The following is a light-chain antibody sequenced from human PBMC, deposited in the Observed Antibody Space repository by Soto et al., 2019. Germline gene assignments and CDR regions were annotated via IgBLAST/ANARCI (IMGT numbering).Light chain of an antibody. V-gene: IGKV1-39*01. CDR3: QQSPNSPMYT. Sequence: DIQMTQSPSSLSSSVGDRVTITCRASQSIACYVNWFQQKPGKAPKLLIYAASSLQSGVPSRFSGSGSGTDFTLTISSLQPEDFATYYYQQSPNSPMYTFGQGT. CDR2: AAS. CDR1: QSIACY. J-gene: IGKJ2*01.